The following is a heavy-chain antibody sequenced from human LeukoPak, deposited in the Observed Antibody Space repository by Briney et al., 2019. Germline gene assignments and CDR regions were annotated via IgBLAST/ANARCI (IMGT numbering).Heavy chain of an antibody. CDR1: GFTFSSYW. D-gene: IGHD2-21*01. CDR2: IKQEGSEK. CDR3: AKKAAPVSAIRAGFDY. J-gene: IGHJ4*02. V-gene: IGHV3-7*02. Sequence: PGGSLRLSCAASGFTFSSYWMSWVRQAPGKGLEWVANIKQEGSEKYYVDSVKGRFTISRDNAKNSVCLQMNSLRAEDTAVYYCAKKAAPVSAIRAGFDYWGQGTLVTVSS.